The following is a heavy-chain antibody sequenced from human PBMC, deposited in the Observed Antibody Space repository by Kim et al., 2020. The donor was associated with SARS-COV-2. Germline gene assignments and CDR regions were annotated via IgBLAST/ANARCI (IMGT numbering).Heavy chain of an antibody. CDR2: ISSNGGST. V-gene: IGHV3-64D*06. Sequence: GGSLRLSCSASGFTFSSYAMHWVRQAPGKGLEYVSAISSNGGSTYYADSVKGRFTISRDNSKNTLYLQMSSLRAEDTAVYYCVKDRHVDTAMVGDFDYWGQGTLVTVSS. J-gene: IGHJ4*02. CDR3: VKDRHVDTAMVGDFDY. CDR1: GFTFSSYA. D-gene: IGHD5-18*01.